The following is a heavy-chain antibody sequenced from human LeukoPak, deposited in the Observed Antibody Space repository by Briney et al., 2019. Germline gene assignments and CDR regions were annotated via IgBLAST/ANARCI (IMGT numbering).Heavy chain of an antibody. CDR1: GFTFTSYT. CDR2: VSSGSDYI. CDR3: ARSSGWMDYFDY. D-gene: IGHD6-19*01. V-gene: IGHV3-21*01. J-gene: IGHJ4*02. Sequence: GGSLRLSCAASGFTFTSYTMNWARQAPGKGPEWVSSVSSGSDYISYSDSVKGRFTISRDNGKNSLSLQMNSLRAEDTAVYYCARSSGWMDYFDYWGQGALVTVSS.